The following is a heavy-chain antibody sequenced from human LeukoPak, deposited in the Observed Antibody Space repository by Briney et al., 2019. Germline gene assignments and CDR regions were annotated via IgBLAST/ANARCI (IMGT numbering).Heavy chain of an antibody. CDR2: ISYDGSNK. CDR3: ARDYIGDYYDSSGYSDY. Sequence: PGGSLRLSCAASGFTFSSYAMHWVRQAPGKGLEWVAVISYDGSNKYYADSVKGRFTISRDNSKNTLYLQMNSLRAEDTAVYYCARDYIGDYYDSSGYSDYWGQGTLVTVSS. D-gene: IGHD3-22*01. J-gene: IGHJ4*02. CDR1: GFTFSSYA. V-gene: IGHV3-30*04.